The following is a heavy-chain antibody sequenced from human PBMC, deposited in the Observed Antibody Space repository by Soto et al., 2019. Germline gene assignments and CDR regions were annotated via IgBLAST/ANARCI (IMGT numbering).Heavy chain of an antibody. D-gene: IGHD3-3*01. J-gene: IGHJ5*02. CDR3: ARGSDFWTNWFDP. V-gene: IGHV4-61*05. CDR1: GGSISSSSYY. Sequence: SETLSLTCTVSGGSISSSSYYWGWIRQPPGKGLEWIGYIYYSGSTNYNPSLKSRVTISVDTSKNQFSLKLSSVTAADTAVYYCARGSDFWTNWFDPWGQGTLVTVSS. CDR2: IYYSGST.